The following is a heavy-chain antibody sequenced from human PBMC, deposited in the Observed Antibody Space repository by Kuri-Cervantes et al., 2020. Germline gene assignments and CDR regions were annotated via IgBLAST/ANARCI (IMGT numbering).Heavy chain of an antibody. Sequence: GSLRLSCTVSGGSISSSSYYWGWIRQPPGKGLEWIGSISYSGSTYYNSSLKSRVTISVDTSKNQFSLKLTSVIAADTAVYYCARDLGSYYDFWSGYLGVSGYYYGMDVWGQGTTVTVSS. CDR3: ARDLGSYYDFWSGYLGVSGYYYGMDV. D-gene: IGHD3-3*01. CDR1: GGSISSSSYY. CDR2: ISYSGST. V-gene: IGHV4-39*02. J-gene: IGHJ6*02.